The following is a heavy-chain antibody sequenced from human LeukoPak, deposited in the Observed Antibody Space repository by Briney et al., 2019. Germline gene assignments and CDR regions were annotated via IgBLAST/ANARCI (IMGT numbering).Heavy chain of an antibody. Sequence: PGGSLRLSCAASGFTFSSYAMSWVRQAPGKGLEWVSAISGSGGSTHYADSVKGRFTISRDNSKNTLYLQMNSLRAEDTAVYYCAREIRYDFWSGNFDYWGQGTLVTVSS. CDR1: GFTFSSYA. V-gene: IGHV3-23*01. D-gene: IGHD3-3*01. J-gene: IGHJ4*02. CDR3: AREIRYDFWSGNFDY. CDR2: ISGSGGST.